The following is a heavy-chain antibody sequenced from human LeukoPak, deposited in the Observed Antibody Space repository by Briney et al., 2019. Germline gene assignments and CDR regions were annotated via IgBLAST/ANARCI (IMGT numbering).Heavy chain of an antibody. CDR3: AREIAVGNHNYYFDY. D-gene: IGHD4-23*01. CDR1: GGTFSSYA. Sequence: ASVKVSCKASGGTFSSYAISWVRQAPGQGLEWMGRIIPILGIANYAQKFQGRVTITADKSTSTAYMELGSLRSEDTAVYYCAREIAVGNHNYYFDYWGQGTLVTVSS. V-gene: IGHV1-69*04. J-gene: IGHJ4*02. CDR2: IIPILGIA.